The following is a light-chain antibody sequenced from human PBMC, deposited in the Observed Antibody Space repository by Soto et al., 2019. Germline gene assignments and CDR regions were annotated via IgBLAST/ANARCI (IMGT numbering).Light chain of an antibody. V-gene: IGLV2-8*01. CDR3: SSYAGSNNLV. J-gene: IGLJ2*01. CDR2: GVS. CDR1: SRDVGGYNY. Sequence: QSALTQPPSASGSPGQSVTISCTGTSRDVGGYNYVSWYQQHPGKAPKLMIYGVSKRPSGVLDRFSGSKSVNTASLTVSGLQAEDEADYYCSSYAGSNNLVFGGGTKLTVL.